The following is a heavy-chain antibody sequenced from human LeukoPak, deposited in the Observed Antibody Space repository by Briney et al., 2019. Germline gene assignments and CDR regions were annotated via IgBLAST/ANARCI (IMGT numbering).Heavy chain of an antibody. Sequence: PGGSLRLSCAASGFTFSNAWMSWVRQAPGKGLEWVGRIKSKTDGGTTDYAAPVKGRFTISRDDSKNTLYLQMNSLKTEDTAVYYCTTDSRGPSTWIQLWTHPSYYYGMDVWGQGTTVTVSS. J-gene: IGHJ6*02. CDR2: IKSKTDGGTT. D-gene: IGHD5-18*01. CDR3: TTDSRGPSTWIQLWTHPSYYYGMDV. CDR1: GFTFSNAW. V-gene: IGHV3-15*01.